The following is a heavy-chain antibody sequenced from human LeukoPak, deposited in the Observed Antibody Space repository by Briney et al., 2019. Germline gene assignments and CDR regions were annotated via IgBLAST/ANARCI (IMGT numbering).Heavy chain of an antibody. D-gene: IGHD2-21*02. CDR2: MYYSGST. J-gene: IGHJ6*03. CDR3: ARVGCGGDCLGYYYYYMDV. CDR1: GGSISSYY. V-gene: IGHV4-59*01. Sequence: SGTLSLTCTVSGGSISSYYWSWIRQPPGKGLEWIGYMYYSGSTNYNPSLKSRVTISVDTSKNQFSLKLSSVTAADTAVYYCARVGCGGDCLGYYYYYMDVWGKGTTVTVSS.